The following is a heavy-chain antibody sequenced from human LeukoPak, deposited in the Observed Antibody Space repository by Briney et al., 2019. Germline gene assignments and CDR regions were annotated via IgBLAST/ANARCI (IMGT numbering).Heavy chain of an antibody. CDR2: IKQDGSEK. CDR3: ARGDYYGSGSSFIDASDI. CDR1: GFTFSSYW. D-gene: IGHD3-10*01. V-gene: IGHV3-7*04. J-gene: IGHJ3*02. Sequence: PGGSLRLSCAASGFTFSSYWMSWVRQAPGKGLEWVANIKQDGSEKYYVDSMKGRFTISRDNAKKSLYLQMNSLRAEDTAVYYCARGDYYGSGSSFIDASDIWGQGTMVTVSS.